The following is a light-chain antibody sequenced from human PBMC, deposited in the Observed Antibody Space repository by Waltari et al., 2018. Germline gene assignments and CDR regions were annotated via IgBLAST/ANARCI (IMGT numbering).Light chain of an antibody. Sequence: SYELTQPPSVSVSPGQTARITCSGAALPKQYAYWYPQKSGQAPVQVIYEDVKRPSGIPERFSGSSSGTMVTLTISGAQVEDEADYYCYSTDSSGNVQVFGGGTKLTVL. CDR1: ALPKQY. CDR3: YSTDSSGNVQV. V-gene: IGLV3-10*01. CDR2: EDV. J-gene: IGLJ2*01.